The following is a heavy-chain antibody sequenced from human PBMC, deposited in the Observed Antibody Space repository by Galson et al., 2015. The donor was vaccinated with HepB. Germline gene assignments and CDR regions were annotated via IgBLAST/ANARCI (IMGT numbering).Heavy chain of an antibody. J-gene: IGHJ5*02. CDR3: ARSVGGWSDP. CDR1: GFAFSNYA. D-gene: IGHD1-26*01. CDR2: ITSSGSNT. V-gene: IGHV3-23*01. Sequence: LRLSCAASGFAFSNYAMHWVRQAPGKGLEWVSSITSSGSNTYYADSMRDRFSITRDNSKSTLYLQMNSLRDEDTAIYRCARSVGGWSDPWGQGTLVTVSS.